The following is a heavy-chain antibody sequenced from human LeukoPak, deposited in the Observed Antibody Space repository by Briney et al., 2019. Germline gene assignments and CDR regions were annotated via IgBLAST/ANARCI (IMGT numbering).Heavy chain of an antibody. CDR2: ISSSCSTI. J-gene: IGHJ4*02. V-gene: IGHV3-48*03. CDR1: GFTFSSYE. D-gene: IGHD2-2*01. Sequence: GGSLRLSCAASGFTFSSYEMNWVRQAPGKGLEWVSYISSSCSTIYYADSVKGRFTISRDNAKNSLYLQMNSLRAEDTAVYYCAREARYCSSTSCSYFDYWGQGTLVTVSS. CDR3: AREARYCSSTSCSYFDY.